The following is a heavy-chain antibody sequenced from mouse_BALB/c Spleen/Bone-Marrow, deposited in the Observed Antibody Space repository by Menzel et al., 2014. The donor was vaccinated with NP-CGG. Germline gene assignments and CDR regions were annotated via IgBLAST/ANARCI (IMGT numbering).Heavy chain of an antibody. CDR3: ARSSYGYDRQAYFFDY. D-gene: IGHD2-2*01. CDR1: GFTFSSFG. J-gene: IGHJ2*01. Sequence: EVQLVESGGGLVQPGGSRKLSCAASGFTFSSFGMHWVRQAPEKGLEWVAYISSGSSTFYYADTVKGRFTISRDNPKNTLFLQMTSLRSEDTAMYYCARSSYGYDRQAYFFDYWGQGTTLTVSS. CDR2: ISSGSSTF. V-gene: IGHV5-17*02.